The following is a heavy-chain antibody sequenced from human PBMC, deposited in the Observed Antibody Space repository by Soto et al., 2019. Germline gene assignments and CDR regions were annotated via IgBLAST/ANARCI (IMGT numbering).Heavy chain of an antibody. V-gene: IGHV3-30*18. CDR3: AKLTAAAAPFDY. D-gene: IGHD6-13*01. J-gene: IGHJ4*02. CDR2: ISYDGSNK. CDR1: GFTFSSYG. Sequence: GGSLRLSCAASGFTFSSYGMHWVRQAPGKGLEWVAVISYDGSNKYYADSVKGRFTISRDNSKNTLYPQMNSLRAEDTAVYYCAKLTAAAAPFDYWGQGTLVTVSS.